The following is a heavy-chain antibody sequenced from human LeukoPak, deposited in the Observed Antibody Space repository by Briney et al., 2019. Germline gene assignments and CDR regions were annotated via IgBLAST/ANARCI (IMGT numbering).Heavy chain of an antibody. CDR3: AKESCGGDCYPNYYYYYMDV. CDR2: IRYDGSNK. CDR1: GFTFSSYG. V-gene: IGHV3-30*02. J-gene: IGHJ6*03. D-gene: IGHD2-21*01. Sequence: PGGSLRLSCAASGFTFSSYGMHWVRQAPGKGLEWVAFIRYDGSNKYYADSVKGRFTISRDNSKNTLYLQMNSLRAEDTAVYYCAKESCGGDCYPNYYYYYMDVWGKGTTVTVSS.